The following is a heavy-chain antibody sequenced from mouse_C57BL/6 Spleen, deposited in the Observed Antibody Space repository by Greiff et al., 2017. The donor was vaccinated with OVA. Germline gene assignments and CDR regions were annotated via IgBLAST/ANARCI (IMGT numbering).Heavy chain of an antibody. J-gene: IGHJ2*01. CDR1: GYTFTSYW. D-gene: IGHD2-1*01. CDR3: ARSLYCNYEDFDY. Sequence: VQLQQPGAELVKPGASVKLSCKASGYTFTSYWMHWVKQRPGQGLEWLGMIHPNSGSNNYNEKFKSKATLTVDKYSSTAYMQISSLTSEDDAVYYCARSLYCNYEDFDYWGKGTTLTVSS. CDR2: IHPNSGSN. V-gene: IGHV1-64*01.